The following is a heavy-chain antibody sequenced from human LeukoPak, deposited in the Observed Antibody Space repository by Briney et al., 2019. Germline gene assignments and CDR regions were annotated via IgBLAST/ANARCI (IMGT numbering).Heavy chain of an antibody. V-gene: IGHV1-2*02. D-gene: IGHD6-19*01. CDR1: GYTFTGYY. J-gene: IGHJ4*02. CDR3: ARDRAVAGTRSLGY. CDR2: INPNSGGT. Sequence: ASVRVSCKASGYTFTGYYMHWVRQAPGQGLEWMGWINPNSGGTNYAQKFQGRVTMTRDTSISTAYMELSRLRSDDTAVYYCARDRAVAGTRSLGYWGQGTLVTVSS.